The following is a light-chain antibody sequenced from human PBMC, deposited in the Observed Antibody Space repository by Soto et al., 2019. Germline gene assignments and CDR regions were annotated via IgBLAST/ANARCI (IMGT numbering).Light chain of an antibody. CDR1: QSVSSSY. CDR2: GAS. J-gene: IGKJ3*01. V-gene: IGKV3-20*01. Sequence: EIVLTQSPGTLSLSPGERATLSCRASQSVSSSYLAWYQQKPGQAPRLLIYGASSGATGIPDRFSGSGSGTDFTLTISRLEPEDFAVYYCQQYGSSPPEITFGPGTKVDIK. CDR3: QQYGSSPPEIT.